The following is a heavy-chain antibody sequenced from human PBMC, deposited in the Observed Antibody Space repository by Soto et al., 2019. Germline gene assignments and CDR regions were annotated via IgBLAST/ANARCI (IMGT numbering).Heavy chain of an antibody. Sequence: SVKVSCKASGYSSTSYGFSWLRQAQGQGLEWMGWINAGNGNTKYSQKFQGRVTITRDTSASTAYMELSSLRSEDTAVYYCASVAVAGTLGIYYYYGMDVWGQGTTVTVSS. V-gene: IGHV1-3*01. CDR2: INAGNGNT. D-gene: IGHD6-19*01. CDR3: ASVAVAGTLGIYYYYGMDV. CDR1: GYSSTSYG. J-gene: IGHJ6*02.